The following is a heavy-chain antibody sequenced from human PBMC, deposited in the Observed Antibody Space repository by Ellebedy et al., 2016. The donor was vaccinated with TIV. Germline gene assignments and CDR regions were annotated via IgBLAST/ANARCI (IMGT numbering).Heavy chain of an antibody. J-gene: IGHJ4*02. CDR3: TRPAATYSSSWYDFDC. Sequence: PGGSLRLSCVASGFTFSSFTMNWVRQAPGKGLEWVSSISTNGKYIHLADSLKGRFTVSRDNAKSSLYLQMSSLRVEDTAIYYCTRPAATYSSSWYDFDCWGQGALVTVSS. D-gene: IGHD6-13*01. CDR2: ISTNGKYI. V-gene: IGHV3-21*01. CDR1: GFTFSSFT.